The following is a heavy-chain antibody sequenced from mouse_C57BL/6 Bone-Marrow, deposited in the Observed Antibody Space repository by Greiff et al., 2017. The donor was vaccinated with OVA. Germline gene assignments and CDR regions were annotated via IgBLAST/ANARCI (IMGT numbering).Heavy chain of an antibody. CDR1: GFTFSSYA. Sequence: EVKLMESGGGLVKPGGSLKLSCAASGFTFSSYAMSWVRQTPEKRLEWVATISDGGSYTYYPDNVKGRFTISRDNAKNNLYLQMSHLKSDDTAMYYCARDERSHYYAMDYWGQGTSVTVSS. V-gene: IGHV5-4*01. J-gene: IGHJ4*01. CDR3: ARDERSHYYAMDY. CDR2: ISDGGSYT.